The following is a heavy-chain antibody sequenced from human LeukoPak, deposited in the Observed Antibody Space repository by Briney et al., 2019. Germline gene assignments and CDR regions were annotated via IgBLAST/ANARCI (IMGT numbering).Heavy chain of an antibody. Sequence: PGGSLRLSCVASGFTVSSNYMSWVRQAPGKGLEWVSVIYSGGSTYYADSVKGRFTISRDNSKNTLYLQMNSLRAEDTAVYYCARVEDYYGSGSGLDWFDPWGQGTLVTVSS. J-gene: IGHJ5*02. CDR3: ARVEDYYGSGSGLDWFDP. CDR2: IYSGGST. V-gene: IGHV3-53*01. CDR1: GFTVSSNY. D-gene: IGHD3-10*01.